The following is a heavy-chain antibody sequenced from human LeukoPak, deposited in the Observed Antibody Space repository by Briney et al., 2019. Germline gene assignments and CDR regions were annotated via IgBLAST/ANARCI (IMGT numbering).Heavy chain of an antibody. J-gene: IGHJ5*02. CDR1: GYSISSGYY. D-gene: IGHD4-17*01. CDR2: IYHSGST. V-gene: IGHV4-38-2*02. CDR3: ARDGSLIPDYGDYVWFDP. Sequence: KPSETLSLTCTVSGYSISSGYYWGWIRQPPGKGLEWIGSIYHSGSTYYNPSLKSRVTISVDTSKNQSSLKLSSVTAADTAVYYCARDGSLIPDYGDYVWFDPWGQGTLVTVSS.